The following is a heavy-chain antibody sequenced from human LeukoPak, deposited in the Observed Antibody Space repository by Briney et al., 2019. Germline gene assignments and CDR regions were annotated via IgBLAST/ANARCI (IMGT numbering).Heavy chain of an antibody. CDR1: EFSFSTNW. CDR2: LNEDGSVK. Sequence: GGSLRLSCAASEFSFSTNWMHWVRQTPGKGLEWVAELNEDGSVKYYVDSVKGRFTISRDNAKSLLFLQMYNLRTEDTGVYFCANVPPSTVSYWGRGTLVTVSS. CDR3: ANVPPSTVSY. V-gene: IGHV3-7*01. J-gene: IGHJ4*02. D-gene: IGHD2/OR15-2a*01.